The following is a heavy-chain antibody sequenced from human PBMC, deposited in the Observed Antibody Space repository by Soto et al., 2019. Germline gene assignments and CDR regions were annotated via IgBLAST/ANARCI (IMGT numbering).Heavy chain of an antibody. CDR1: GVTFSSYA. Sequence: GGSLRLSCAASGVTFSSYAMHWVRQAPGKGLEWVAVISYDGSNKYYADSVKGRFTISRDNSKNTLYLQMNSLRAEDTAVYYCARAKLSSGWYYFDYWGQGTLVTVSS. V-gene: IGHV3-30-3*01. CDR3: ARAKLSSGWYYFDY. D-gene: IGHD6-19*01. CDR2: ISYDGSNK. J-gene: IGHJ4*02.